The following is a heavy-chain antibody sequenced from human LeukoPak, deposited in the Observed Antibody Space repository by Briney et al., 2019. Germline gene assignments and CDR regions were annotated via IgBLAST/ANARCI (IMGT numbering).Heavy chain of an antibody. CDR2: ISSSSSYI. J-gene: IGHJ3*02. D-gene: IGHD2-2*01. CDR3: ARVGKFDVVVVPAADAFDI. Sequence: GGSLRLSCAASGFTFSSYSMNWVHQAPGKGLEWVSSISSSSSYIYYADSVKGRFTISRDNAKNSLYLQMNSLRAEDTAVYYCARVGKFDVVVVPAADAFDIWGQGTMVTVSS. V-gene: IGHV3-21*01. CDR1: GFTFSSYS.